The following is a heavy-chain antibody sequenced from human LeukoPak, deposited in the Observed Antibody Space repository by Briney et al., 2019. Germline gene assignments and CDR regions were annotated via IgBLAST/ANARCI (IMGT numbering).Heavy chain of an antibody. CDR2: ISYDGRNN. Sequence: GRSLRLSCAASRFTFSSYGMHWVRPAQGKGLEWVAVISYDGRNNYYADSVKGRFTISRDNSTNTMYLQMNSLRAGDTAVYYCAKDRTIVWGQGTTVTVSS. CDR3: AKDRTIV. CDR1: RFTFSSYG. D-gene: IGHD1-1*01. V-gene: IGHV3-30*18. J-gene: IGHJ6*02.